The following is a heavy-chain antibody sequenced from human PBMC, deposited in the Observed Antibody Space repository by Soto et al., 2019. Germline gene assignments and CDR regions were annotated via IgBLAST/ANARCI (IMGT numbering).Heavy chain of an antibody. CDR3: ARLGEGQSIAAAGTAP. CDR1: GGSISSSSYY. V-gene: IGHV4-39*01. CDR2: IYYSGST. Sequence: QLQLQESGPGLVKPSETLSLTCTVSGGSISSSSYYWGWIRQPPGKGLEWIGSIYYSGSTYYNPSLKSRVTISVDTSKNQFSLKLSSVTAADTAVYYCARLGEGQSIAAAGTAPWGQGTLVTVSS. D-gene: IGHD6-13*01. J-gene: IGHJ5*02.